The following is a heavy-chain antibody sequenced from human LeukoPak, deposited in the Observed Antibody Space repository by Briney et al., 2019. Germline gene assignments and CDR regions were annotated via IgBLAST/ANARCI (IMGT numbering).Heavy chain of an antibody. Sequence: SETLSLTCTVSGGSISSSSYYWGWIRQPPGKGLEWIGSIYYSGSTYFNPSLKSRVTISVDTSKNQFSLKLSSVTAADTAVYYCARGPIVVVAPGAFDIWGQGTMVTVSS. CDR2: IYYSGST. CDR1: GGSISSSSYY. J-gene: IGHJ3*02. CDR3: ARGPIVVVAPGAFDI. V-gene: IGHV4-39*07. D-gene: IGHD2-15*01.